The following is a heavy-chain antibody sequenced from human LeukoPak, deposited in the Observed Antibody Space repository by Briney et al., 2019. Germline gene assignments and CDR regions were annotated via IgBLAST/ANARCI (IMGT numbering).Heavy chain of an antibody. CDR3: ATSSSGYSYYFDY. J-gene: IGHJ4*02. D-gene: IGHD3-22*01. V-gene: IGHV4-34*01. CDR2: INHSGST. CDR1: GGSFSGYY. Sequence: SETLSLTCAVYGGSFSGYYWSWIRQPPGKGLEWIGEINHSGSTNYNPSLKSRVTISVDTPKNQFSLKLSSVTAADTAVYYCATSSSGYSYYFDYWGQGTLVTVSS.